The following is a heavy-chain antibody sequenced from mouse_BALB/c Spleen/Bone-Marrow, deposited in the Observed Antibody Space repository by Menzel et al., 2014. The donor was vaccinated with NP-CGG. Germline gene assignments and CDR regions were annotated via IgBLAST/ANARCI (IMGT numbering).Heavy chain of an antibody. CDR2: ISSGGSYT. D-gene: IGHD2-3*01. CDR1: GFTFSNYG. J-gene: IGHJ4*01. V-gene: IGHV5-6*02. Sequence: EVKLVESGGDLVKPGGSLKLSCAASGFTFSNYGMSWVRPTPDKRLEWVATISSGGSYTYYPDSVKGRFTISRDNAKNTLYLQMSSLKSEDTAMYYCARRDGGPMDYWGQGTSVTVSS. CDR3: ARRDGGPMDY.